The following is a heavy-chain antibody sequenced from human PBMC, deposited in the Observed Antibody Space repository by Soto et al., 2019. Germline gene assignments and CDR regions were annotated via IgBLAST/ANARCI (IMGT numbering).Heavy chain of an antibody. CDR2: INSDGSGT. V-gene: IGHV3-74*01. D-gene: IGHD3-22*01. CDR1: GFTFSSYW. CDR3: ARGLYDSSGYYYY. Sequence: GGSLRLSCAASGFTFSSYWMHWVRQAPGKGLVWVSSINSDGSGTSYADSVKGRFTISRDNAKNTLYLQMNSLRAEDTAVYYCARGLYDSSGYYYYWGQGTQVTVSS. J-gene: IGHJ4*02.